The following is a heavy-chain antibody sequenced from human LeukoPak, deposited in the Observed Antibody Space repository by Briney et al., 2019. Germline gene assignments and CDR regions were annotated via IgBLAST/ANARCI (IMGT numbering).Heavy chain of an antibody. J-gene: IGHJ3*02. D-gene: IGHD5-12*01. CDR1: GSSISSYY. CDR3: ARTYIVATIRAGAFDI. Sequence: SETLSLTCTVSGSSISSYYWSWIRQPPGKGLEWIGYIYYSGSTNYNPSLKSRVTISVDTSKNQFSLKLSSVTAADTAVYYCARTYIVATIRAGAFDIWGQGTMVTVSS. CDR2: IYYSGST. V-gene: IGHV4-59*01.